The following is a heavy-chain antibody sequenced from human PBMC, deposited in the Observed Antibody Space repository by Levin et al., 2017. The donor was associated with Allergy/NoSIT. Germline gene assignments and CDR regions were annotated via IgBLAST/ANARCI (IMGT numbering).Heavy chain of an antibody. CDR2: IYSGGST. J-gene: IGHJ6*02. V-gene: IGHV3-53*01. CDR3: AREWGEYQLPMGYYYYGMDV. CDR1: GFTVSSNY. D-gene: IGHD2-2*01. Sequence: TGGSLRLSCAASGFTVSSNYMSWVRQAPGKGLEWVSVIYSGGSTYYADSVKGRFTISRDNSKNTLYLQMNSLRAEDTAVYYCAREWGEYQLPMGYYYYGMDVWGQGTTVTVSS.